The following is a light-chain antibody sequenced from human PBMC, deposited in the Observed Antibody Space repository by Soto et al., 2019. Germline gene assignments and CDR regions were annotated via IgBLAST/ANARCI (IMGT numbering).Light chain of an antibody. V-gene: IGKV1-39*01. CDR1: HNINNY. Sequence: DIPMTQSPSSLSAFVGDRVTITCRSSHNINNYLNWYQQKPGKAPKLLIYGTSTLQTGVPSRFSGSGSGTDFTLTITNLQPEDSATYFCQQSLSALGTFGQGTRVEIK. CDR2: GTS. CDR3: QQSLSALGT. J-gene: IGKJ1*01.